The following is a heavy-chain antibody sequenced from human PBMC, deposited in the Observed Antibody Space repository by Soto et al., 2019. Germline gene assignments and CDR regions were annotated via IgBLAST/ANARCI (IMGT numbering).Heavy chain of an antibody. V-gene: IGHV1-69*01. J-gene: IGHJ3*02. CDR3: APPGYCSSTSCYTAFDI. CDR1: GGTFSSYA. CDR2: IIPIFGTA. D-gene: IGHD2-2*02. Sequence: QVQLVQSGAEVKKPGSSVKVSCKASGGTFSSYAISWVRQAPGQGLEWMGGIIPIFGTANYAQKFQGRVTITADESTSTAYMELSSLRSEDTAVYYCAPPGYCSSTSCYTAFDIWGQGTMVTVSS.